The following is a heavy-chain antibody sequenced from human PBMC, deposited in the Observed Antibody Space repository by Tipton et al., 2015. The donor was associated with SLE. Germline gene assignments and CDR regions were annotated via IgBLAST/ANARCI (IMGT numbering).Heavy chain of an antibody. Sequence: QLMQSGAEVKKPGASVKVSCKVSGYTLTELSMHWVRQAPGKGLEWMGGFDPEDGETIYAQKFQGRVTMTTDTFTSTAYMELRSLRSDDTAVYYCARDGVSRLYMDDAFDIWGQGTMVTVSS. CDR3: ARDGVSRLYMDDAFDI. CDR2: FDPEDGET. CDR1: GYTLTELS. D-gene: IGHD2-2*02. J-gene: IGHJ3*02. V-gene: IGHV1-24*01.